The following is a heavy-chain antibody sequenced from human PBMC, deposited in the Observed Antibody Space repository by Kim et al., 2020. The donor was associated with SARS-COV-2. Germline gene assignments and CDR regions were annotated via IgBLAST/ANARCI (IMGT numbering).Heavy chain of an antibody. CDR3: ARAGGYCGGDCYWAWYYDL. CDR1: GFTFSSNW. J-gene: IGHJ2*01. CDR2: INSDGSRT. D-gene: IGHD2-21*01. Sequence: GGSLRLSCAASGFTFSSNWVHWVRQVPGKGLVWVSRINSDGSRTSYADSVKGRFTISRDNAKNMVYLQMNSLRAEDTAVYYCARAGGYCGGDCYWAWYYDLWGRGTLVTVSS. V-gene: IGHV3-74*01.